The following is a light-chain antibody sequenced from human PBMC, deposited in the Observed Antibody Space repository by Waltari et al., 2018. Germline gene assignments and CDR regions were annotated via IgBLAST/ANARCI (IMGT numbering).Light chain of an antibody. CDR2: DVT. CDR1: SSDVGAYDY. Sequence: QSALTQPRSVSGSPGQSVTIPCTGTSSDVGAYDYVPWYQHHPGKAPTLIMCDVTKRPSGVPDRFSGSKSGNTASLTISGLQAEDEAYYYCCSYAGRYTHVVFGGGTKLTVL. CDR3: CSYAGRYTHVV. J-gene: IGLJ2*01. V-gene: IGLV2-11*01.